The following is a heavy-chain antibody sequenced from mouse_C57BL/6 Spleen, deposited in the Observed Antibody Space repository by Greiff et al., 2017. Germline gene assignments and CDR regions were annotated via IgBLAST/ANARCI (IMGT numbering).Heavy chain of an antibody. Sequence: QVQLQQPGAELVRPGSSVKLSCKASGYTFTSYWMHWVKQRPIQGLEWIGNIDPSDSETHYNQKFKDKATLTVDKSSSTAYMQLSSLTSEDSAVYYCARTHLMGAMDYWGQGTSVTVSS. J-gene: IGHJ4*01. CDR2: IDPSDSET. CDR3: ARTHLMGAMDY. V-gene: IGHV1-52*01. CDR1: GYTFTSYW.